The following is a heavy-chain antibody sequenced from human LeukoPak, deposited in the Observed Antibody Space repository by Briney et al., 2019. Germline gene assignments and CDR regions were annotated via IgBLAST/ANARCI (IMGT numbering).Heavy chain of an antibody. CDR3: ARGRGKRDWFDP. CDR1: GDSVSSNSAA. Sequence: SQTLSLTCAISGDSVSSNSAAWNWIRQSPSRGLEWLGRTYYRSKWYNDFPVSVKSRITINPDTSKNQFSLKLSSVTAADTAVYYCARGRGKRDWFDPWGQGTLVTVSS. V-gene: IGHV6-1*01. J-gene: IGHJ5*02. CDR2: TYYRSKWYN.